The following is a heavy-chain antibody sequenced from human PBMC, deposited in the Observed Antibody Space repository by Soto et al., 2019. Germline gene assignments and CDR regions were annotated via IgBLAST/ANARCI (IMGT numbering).Heavy chain of an antibody. D-gene: IGHD6-13*01. CDR1: GFTFSSYS. V-gene: IGHV3-48*01. J-gene: IGHJ4*02. Sequence: GGSLRLSCAASGFTFSSYSMNWVRQAPGKGLEWVSYISSSSSTIYYADSVKGRFTISRDNAKNSLYLQMNSLRAEDTAVYYCASLGIAAAAPLDYWGQGTLVTVSS. CDR2: ISSSSSTI. CDR3: ASLGIAAAAPLDY.